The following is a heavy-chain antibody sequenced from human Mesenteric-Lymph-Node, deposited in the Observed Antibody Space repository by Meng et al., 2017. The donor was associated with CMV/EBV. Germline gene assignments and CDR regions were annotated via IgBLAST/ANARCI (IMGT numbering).Heavy chain of an antibody. Sequence: ASVKVSCKASGYTFTAYYIHWVRQAPGHGLEWMGWVNPNSGGGADYTQRFQGRVTMTRDTSINTVYMELSRLRSDDTAVYYCARGTRNGYYFDYWGQGTLVTVSS. D-gene: IGHD2-2*01. J-gene: IGHJ4*02. CDR3: ARGTRNGYYFDY. CDR2: VNPNSGGGA. CDR1: GYTFTAYY. V-gene: IGHV1-2*02.